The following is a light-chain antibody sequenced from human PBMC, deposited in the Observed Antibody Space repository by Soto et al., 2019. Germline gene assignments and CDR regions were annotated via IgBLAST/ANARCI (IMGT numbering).Light chain of an antibody. CDR3: QQCYMGWT. CDR2: DAS. J-gene: IGKJ1*01. CDR1: QGISSG. Sequence: AIQLTQSPSSLSASVGDRVTITCRASQGISSGLAWYQQRPGKAPNLLIYDASTLESGVPSRFSGSGSGTEFTFSITSLQPEDFGTYYCQQCYMGWTFGQGTKVDI. V-gene: IGKV1-13*02.